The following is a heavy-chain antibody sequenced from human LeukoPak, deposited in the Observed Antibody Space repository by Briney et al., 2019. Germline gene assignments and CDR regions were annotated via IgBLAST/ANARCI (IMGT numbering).Heavy chain of an antibody. J-gene: IGHJ4*02. V-gene: IGHV4-39*07. Sequence: SETLSLTCTVSGGSISSYYWGWIRQPPGKGLEWIGSIYYSGSTYYNPSLKSRVTISVDTSKNQFSLKLSSVTAADTAVYLCARVKAVVTPWVFDYWGQGILVTVSS. CDR1: GGSISSYY. CDR3: ARVKAVVTPWVFDY. CDR2: IYYSGST. D-gene: IGHD4-23*01.